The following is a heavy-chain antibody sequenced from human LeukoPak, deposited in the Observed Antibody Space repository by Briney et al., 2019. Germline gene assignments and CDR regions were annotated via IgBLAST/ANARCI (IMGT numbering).Heavy chain of an antibody. D-gene: IGHD3-22*01. V-gene: IGHV3-7*03. J-gene: IGHJ3*01. CDR1: GFTFSSYW. CDR2: INKDGSEI. CDR3: AKDAPLYDSGGDPDHAFDF. Sequence: GGSLRLSCAVSGFTFSSYWMSWVRQAPGKGLEWVANINKDGSEIYYGDSVRGRFTISRDNAKNSLYLQMNSLRADDTAVYYCAKDAPLYDSGGDPDHAFDFWGRGTMVAVSS.